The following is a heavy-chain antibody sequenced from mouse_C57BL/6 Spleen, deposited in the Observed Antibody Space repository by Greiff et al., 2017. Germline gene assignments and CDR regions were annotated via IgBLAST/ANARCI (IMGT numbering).Heavy chain of an antibody. V-gene: IGHV1-15*01. D-gene: IGHD1-1*01. CDR2: IDPETGGT. J-gene: IGHJ4*01. Sequence: VQLQQSGAELVRPGASVPLSCKASGYTFTDYEMHWVKQTPVHGLEWIGAIDPETGGTAYNQKFKGKAILTADKSSSTAYMELRSLTSEDSAVYYCTRSIDYYGSSYAMHSWGQGTSVTV. CDR1: GYTFTDYE. CDR3: TRSIDYYGSSYAMHS.